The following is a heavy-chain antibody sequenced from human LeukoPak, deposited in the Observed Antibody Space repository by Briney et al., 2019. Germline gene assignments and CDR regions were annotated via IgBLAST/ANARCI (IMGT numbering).Heavy chain of an antibody. CDR2: IKQDGSKK. V-gene: IGHV3-7*01. J-gene: IGHJ4*02. Sequence: GGSLRLSCVASGFPFSSYWMTWVRQAPGKGLEWVANIKQDGSKKSYVDPVKGRFTISRDNAKNSLYLQMNSLRAEDTAVYYCARVGDLDYFDYWGQGTLVTVSS. CDR1: GFPFSSYW. D-gene: IGHD3-16*01. CDR3: ARVGDLDYFDY.